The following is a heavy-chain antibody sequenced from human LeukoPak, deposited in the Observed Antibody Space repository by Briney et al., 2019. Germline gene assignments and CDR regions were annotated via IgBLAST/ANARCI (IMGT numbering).Heavy chain of an antibody. D-gene: IGHD3-22*01. J-gene: IGHJ3*02. CDR1: DDSFSNFH. CDR3: ARPHPYYYDSSDAFDI. V-gene: IGHV4-34*01. Sequence: PSETLSLTCGVYDDSFSNFHWSWIRQPRGKGLEWIGEMSHSGMTNYNPSLKSRVSISLDTSKNQFSLKLSSVTAADTAVYYCARPHPYYYDSSDAFDIWGQGTMVTVSS. CDR2: MSHSGMT.